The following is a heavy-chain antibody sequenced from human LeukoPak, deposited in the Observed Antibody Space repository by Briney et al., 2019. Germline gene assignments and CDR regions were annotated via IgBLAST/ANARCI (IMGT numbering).Heavy chain of an antibody. CDR2: ISGSGGST. CDR1: GFTFSSYA. J-gene: IGHJ4*02. D-gene: IGHD2-15*01. Sequence: GGFLRLSCAASGFTFSSYAMSWVRQAPGKGLEWVSAISGSGGSTYYADSVKGRFTISRDNSKNTLYLQMNSLRAEDTAVYYCAKEYCSGGSCYSLDWGQGTLVTVSS. CDR3: AKEYCSGGSCYSLD. V-gene: IGHV3-23*01.